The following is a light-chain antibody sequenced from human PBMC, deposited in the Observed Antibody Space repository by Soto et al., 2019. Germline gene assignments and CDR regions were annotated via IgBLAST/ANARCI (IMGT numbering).Light chain of an antibody. CDR3: GSYASGSIYG. CDR2: EVG. Sequence: QSALTQPASVYGSPGQAITISGTGTSSDVGAFNYVSWYLQYPGKAPKLMIYEVGNRPSGVSNRFSGSKSGNTASLPISGLQAEDEADYYCGSYASGSIYGFGPGTKLTVL. J-gene: IGLJ1*01. V-gene: IGLV2-14*01. CDR1: SSDVGAFNY.